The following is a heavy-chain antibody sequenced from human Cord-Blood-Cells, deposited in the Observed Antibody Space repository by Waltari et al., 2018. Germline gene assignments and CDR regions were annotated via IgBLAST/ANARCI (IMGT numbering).Heavy chain of an antibody. CDR1: GGTFSSYA. Sequence: QVQLVQSGAEVKKPGSSVKVSCKASGGTFSSYAISWVRQAPGQGLEWMGGIIPILGTANSAPKFPGRGTITEDESTSTAYMELSSLISEDTAVYYCAHEGGTTENWFDPWGQGTLVTVST. D-gene: IGHD1-1*01. V-gene: IGHV1-69*01. CDR2: IIPILGTA. J-gene: IGHJ5*02. CDR3: AHEGGTTENWFDP.